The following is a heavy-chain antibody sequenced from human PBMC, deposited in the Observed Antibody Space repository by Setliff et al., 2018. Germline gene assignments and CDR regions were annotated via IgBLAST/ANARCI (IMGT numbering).Heavy chain of an antibody. J-gene: IGHJ3*01. CDR3: AREVGTSTSSDAFDV. D-gene: IGHD1-26*01. CDR2: IYHSGSA. CDR1: GDSISSGDYF. V-gene: IGHV4-30-4*08. Sequence: TSETLSLTCTVSGDSISSGDYFWSWIRQPPGKGLEWIAYIYHSGSAYYNPSLKSRVTMSVDTSKNQFSLHLTSVTAADTAVYYCAREVGTSTSSDAFDVWGQGRMVTVSS.